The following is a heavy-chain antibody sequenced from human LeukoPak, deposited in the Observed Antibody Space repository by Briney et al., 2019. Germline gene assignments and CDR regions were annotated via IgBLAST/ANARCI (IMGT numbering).Heavy chain of an antibody. V-gene: IGHV1-2*02. J-gene: IGHJ3*02. D-gene: IGHD5-18*01. CDR2: INPNSGGT. CDR1: GYTFTGYY. CDR3: ARAEDTAMDDAFDI. Sequence: GASVKVSCKASGYTFTGYYMHWVRQAPGQGLEWMGWINPNSGGTNYAQKFQGRVTMTRDTSISTAYMELSRLRSDDTAVYYCARAEDTAMDDAFDIWGQGTMVTVSS.